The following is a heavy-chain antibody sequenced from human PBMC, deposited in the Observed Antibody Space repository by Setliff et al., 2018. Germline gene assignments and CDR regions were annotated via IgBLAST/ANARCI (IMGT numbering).Heavy chain of an antibody. CDR2: ISSSSSYI. CDR1: GFTFSSYE. D-gene: IGHD3-22*01. J-gene: IGHJ3*02. CDR3: ARATAPIVVKDAFDI. V-gene: IGHV3-21*05. Sequence: PGGSLRLSCAASGFTFSSYEMNWVRQAPGKGLEWVSYISSSSSYIYYADSVKGRFTISRDNAKNSLYLQMNSLRAEDTAVYYCARATAPIVVKDAFDIWGQGTMVTVSS.